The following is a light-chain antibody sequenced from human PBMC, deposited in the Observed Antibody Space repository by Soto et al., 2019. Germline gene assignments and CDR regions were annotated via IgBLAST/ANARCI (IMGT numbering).Light chain of an antibody. CDR1: SSDVGGYNY. V-gene: IGLV2-8*01. Sequence: QSVLTQPPSASGSPGQSVTISCTGTSSDVGGYNYVSWYQQHPGKAPKLMIYEVSKRPSGVPDRFSGSKSGNTASLTVSGLQAEDEADYYGSSYAGSNNGNVVFGGGTKLTVL. CDR3: SSYAGSNNGNVV. J-gene: IGLJ2*01. CDR2: EVS.